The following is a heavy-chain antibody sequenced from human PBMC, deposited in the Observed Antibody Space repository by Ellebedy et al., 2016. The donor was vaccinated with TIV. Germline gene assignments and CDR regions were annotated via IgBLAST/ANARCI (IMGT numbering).Heavy chain of an antibody. CDR1: GEIGFSSSW. V-gene: IGHV3-11*04. CDR2: ISSSGSTI. CDR3: ARELRDLQGTWGMDV. Sequence: GESLKISCVAFGEIGFSSSWMGWVRQAPGKGLEWISYISSSGSTIYYADSVKGQFTVSRDNAKNSLYLQMNSLRAEDTAVYYCARELRDLQGTWGMDVWGQGTTVTVSS. J-gene: IGHJ6*02. D-gene: IGHD3-10*01.